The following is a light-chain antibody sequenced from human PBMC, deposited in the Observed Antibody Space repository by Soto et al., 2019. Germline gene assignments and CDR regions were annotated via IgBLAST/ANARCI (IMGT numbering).Light chain of an antibody. CDR1: QSVAGN. CDR2: GVS. V-gene: IGKV3-15*01. Sequence: EIVMTQSPATLSVSPGETATLSCRASQSVAGNLAWYQQKPGQPPRLLIYGVSTRATGVPARFSGSGSETDFSLTISSLQSEDFAVYYCQQYNNWPWTFGQGTKVDI. J-gene: IGKJ1*01. CDR3: QQYNNWPWT.